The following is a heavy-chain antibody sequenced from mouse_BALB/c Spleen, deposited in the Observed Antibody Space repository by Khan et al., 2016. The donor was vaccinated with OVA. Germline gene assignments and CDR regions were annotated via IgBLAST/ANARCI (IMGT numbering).Heavy chain of an antibody. CDR3: DYDYGDVLAY. CDR1: GFNIKDTY. Sequence: VQLKESGAELVKPGASVKLSCTASGFNIKDTYMHWVKQRPEQGLEWIGRIDPANGNTKYDPKFQGKATITADTSSNTAYLQLSSLTSEDTAVDYGDYDYGDVLAYWGQGTLVTVSA. CDR2: IDPANGNT. J-gene: IGHJ3*01. V-gene: IGHV14-3*02. D-gene: IGHD2-4*01.